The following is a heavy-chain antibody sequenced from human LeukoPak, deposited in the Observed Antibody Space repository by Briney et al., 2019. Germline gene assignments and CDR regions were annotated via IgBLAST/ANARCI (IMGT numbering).Heavy chain of an antibody. V-gene: IGHV3-23*01. CDR2: ISGSGGST. J-gene: IGHJ6*02. CDR1: GFTFSSYA. CDR3: AKDKSPQYYYYGMDV. Sequence: PGGSLRLSCAASGFTFSSYAMSWVRQAPGKGLEWVSAISGSGGSTYYADSVKGRFTISRDNSKNTLYLQVNSLRAEDTAVYYCAKDKSPQYYYYGMDVWGQGTTVTVSS.